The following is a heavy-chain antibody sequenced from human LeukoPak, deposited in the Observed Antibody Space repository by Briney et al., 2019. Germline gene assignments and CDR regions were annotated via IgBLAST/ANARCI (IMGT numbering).Heavy chain of an antibody. J-gene: IGHJ4*02. V-gene: IGHV4-59*12. D-gene: IGHD1-14*01. CDR2: IYYTGST. CDR3: ARAGAYTRKYFDY. Sequence: SETLSLTCTVSGGSISSYYWSWIRQPPGKGLEWIGYIYYTGSTNYNPSLKSRVTISVDTSKNQFSLNLSSVTAADTAVYYCARAGAYTRKYFDYWGQGILVTVSS. CDR1: GGSISSYY.